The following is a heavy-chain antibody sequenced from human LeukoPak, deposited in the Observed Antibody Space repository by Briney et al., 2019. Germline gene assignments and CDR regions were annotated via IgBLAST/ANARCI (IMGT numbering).Heavy chain of an antibody. CDR1: GGSISSGGYS. V-gene: IGHV4-30-2*03. CDR3: ARRVVVVAATGRVWYFDP. J-gene: IGHJ2*01. Sequence: NASETLSLTCAVSGGSISSGGYSWSWIRQPPGKGLEWIGSIYYSGSTYYNPSLKSRVTISVDTSKNQFSLKLSSVTAADTAVYYCARRVVVVAATGRVWYFDPWGRGTLVTVSS. CDR2: IYYSGST. D-gene: IGHD2-15*01.